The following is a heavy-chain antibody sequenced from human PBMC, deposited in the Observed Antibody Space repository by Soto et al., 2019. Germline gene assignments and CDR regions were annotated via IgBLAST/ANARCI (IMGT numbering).Heavy chain of an antibody. Sequence: GSLRLSCTASGFTFDSYGMHWVRQAPGGGLEWVAVISYDGRKTYYGDSVKGRFSISRDNSKNTVNLDMNSLGPEDTAIYYCAKGWFYDILTGPDYWGQGTQVTVSS. V-gene: IGHV3-30*18. CDR2: ISYDGRKT. J-gene: IGHJ4*02. D-gene: IGHD3-9*01. CDR3: AKGWFYDILTGPDY. CDR1: GFTFDSYG.